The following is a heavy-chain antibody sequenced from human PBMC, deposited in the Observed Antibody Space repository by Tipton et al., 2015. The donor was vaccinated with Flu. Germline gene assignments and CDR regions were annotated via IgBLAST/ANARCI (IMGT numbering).Heavy chain of an antibody. Sequence: CAASGFTFSTYWMSWVRQAPGKGLEWVANIKQDGSEKKYLDSVKGRFAISRDNAKNSVYLQLSRLRAEDTAVYYCARDSLWFGAWGQGTLVTVSS. CDR2: IKQDGSEK. CDR3: ARDSLWFGA. J-gene: IGHJ5*02. CDR1: GFTFSTYW. V-gene: IGHV3-7*01.